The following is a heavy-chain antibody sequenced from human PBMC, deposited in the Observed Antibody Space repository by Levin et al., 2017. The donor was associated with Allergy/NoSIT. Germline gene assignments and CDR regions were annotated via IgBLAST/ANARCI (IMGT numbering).Heavy chain of an antibody. CDR1: GFTFSNYA. J-gene: IGHJ3*01. Sequence: GGSLRLSCAASGFTFSNYAMTWVRQAPGKGLEWVSGISGPGGTTYYADSVKGRFTISRDNSKNTGGRQMNTLRAEETAVYYCAKKWYNAFDVWGQGTMVTVSS. CDR3: AKKWYNAFDV. D-gene: IGHD1-14*01. CDR2: ISGPGGTT. V-gene: IGHV3-23*01.